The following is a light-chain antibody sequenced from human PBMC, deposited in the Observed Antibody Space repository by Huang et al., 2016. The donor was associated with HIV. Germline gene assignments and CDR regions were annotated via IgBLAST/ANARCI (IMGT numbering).Light chain of an antibody. Sequence: EIVLTQSPATLSLSPGERATLSCRASPSVSSYLAWYQQKPGQAPRLLIYDTSNRATCIPARFSGSGSGTDFTLTISSLEPEDFAVYYCQQRTNWPTFGQGTRLEMK. CDR1: PSVSSY. CDR3: QQRTNWPT. V-gene: IGKV3-11*01. CDR2: DTS. J-gene: IGKJ5*01.